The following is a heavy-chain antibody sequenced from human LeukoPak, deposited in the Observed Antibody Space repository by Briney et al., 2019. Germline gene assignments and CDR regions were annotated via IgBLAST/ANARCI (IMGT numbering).Heavy chain of an antibody. D-gene: IGHD1-26*01. J-gene: IGHJ4*02. CDR1: GGSFSGYY. V-gene: IGHV4-34*01. CDR3: ARATYSGSLNY. CDR2: INHSGST. Sequence: SETLSLTCAVYGGSFSGYYWSWIRQPPGKGLEWIGEINHSGSTNYNPSLKSRVTISVDTSKNQFSLKLSSVTAADTAVYYCARATYSGSLNYWSQGTLVTVSS.